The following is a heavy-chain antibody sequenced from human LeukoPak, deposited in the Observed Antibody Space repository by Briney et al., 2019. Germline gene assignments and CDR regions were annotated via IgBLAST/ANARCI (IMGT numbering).Heavy chain of an antibody. CDR1: GFTVSNKY. CDR3: AKDWETIRGVIITLDY. V-gene: IGHV3-53*01. CDR2: IYSDGRT. Sequence: GGSLRLSCAASGFTVSNKYMTWVRQAPGKGPEWVSLIYSDGRTYYADSVKGRCTISRDNSKNTLYLQMNSLRAEDTAVYYCAKDWETIRGVIITLDYWGQGTLVTVSS. D-gene: IGHD3-10*01. J-gene: IGHJ4*02.